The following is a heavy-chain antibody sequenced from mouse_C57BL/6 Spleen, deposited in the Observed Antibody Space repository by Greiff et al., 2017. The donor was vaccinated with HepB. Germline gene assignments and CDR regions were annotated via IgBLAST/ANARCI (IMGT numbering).Heavy chain of an antibody. Sequence: EVKLMESEGGLVQPGSSMKLSCTASGFTFSDYYMAWVRQVPEKGLEWVANINYDGSSTYYLDSLKSRFIISRDNAKNILYLQMSSLKSEDTATYYCARGYYGSSDWYFDVWGTGTTVTVSS. J-gene: IGHJ1*03. CDR1: GFTFSDYY. CDR3: ARGYYGSSDWYFDV. V-gene: IGHV5-16*01. CDR2: INYDGSST. D-gene: IGHD1-1*01.